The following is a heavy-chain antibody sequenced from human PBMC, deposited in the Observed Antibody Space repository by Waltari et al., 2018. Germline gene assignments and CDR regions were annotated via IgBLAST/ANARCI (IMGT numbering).Heavy chain of an antibody. CDR1: GFSLSTRGMR. CDR3: ARIAYGTTATTDAFDI. D-gene: IGHD4-17*01. Sequence: QVTLKESGPALVKPAQTLTLTCTFSGFSLSTRGMRVSWIRQPPGKALEWLARIDWDDDRFYSTSLKSRLTISKDTSKNQVVLTMTNMDPVDTGTYYCARIAYGTTATTDAFDIWGQGTVVTVSS. V-gene: IGHV2-70*04. CDR2: IDWDDDR. J-gene: IGHJ3*02.